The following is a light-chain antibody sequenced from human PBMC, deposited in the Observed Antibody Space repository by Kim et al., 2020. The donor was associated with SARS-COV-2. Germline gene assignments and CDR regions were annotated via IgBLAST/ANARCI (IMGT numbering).Light chain of an antibody. V-gene: IGKV1-6*01. Sequence: AIQMTQSPSSLSASVGDRVTIICRASQDIRASLGWYQQKPGKAPKLLIYAASSLQTGVTSRFSGSGSGTDFTLTISSLQPEDFATYFCLQDHDNPRTFGQGTKLDI. CDR3: LQDHDNPRT. J-gene: IGKJ2*02. CDR1: QDIRAS. CDR2: AAS.